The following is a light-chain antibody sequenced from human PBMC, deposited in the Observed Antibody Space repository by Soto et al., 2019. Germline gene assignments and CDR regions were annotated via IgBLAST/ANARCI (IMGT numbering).Light chain of an antibody. V-gene: IGKV3-20*01. CDR2: GAS. CDR1: QSVSNNY. CDR3: QQYNNWLT. J-gene: IGKJ5*01. Sequence: EIVLTQSPGTLSLSPGERATLSCRASQSVSNNYLAWYQQKPGQAPRLLIYGASNRATGIPDRFSGSGSGTDFTLTISSLQSEDFAVYYCQQYNNWLTFGQGTRLEIK.